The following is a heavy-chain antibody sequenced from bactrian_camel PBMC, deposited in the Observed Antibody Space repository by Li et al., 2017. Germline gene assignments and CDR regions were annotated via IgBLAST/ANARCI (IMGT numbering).Heavy chain of an antibody. CDR2: IGMDGRT. Sequence: DVQLVESGGGSVQAGGSLRLSCTASGSISRLCMGWFRQGPGKAREGVAAIGMDGRTSAADSVKGRFTISKDNAKNTLYLQMDNLQPEDTAVYYCAARPVNTRACVAGGRYEFGYWGQGTQVTVS. D-gene: IGHD1*01. CDR1: GSISRLC. CDR3: AARPVNTRACVAGGRYEFGY. V-gene: IGHV3S44*01. J-gene: IGHJ4*01.